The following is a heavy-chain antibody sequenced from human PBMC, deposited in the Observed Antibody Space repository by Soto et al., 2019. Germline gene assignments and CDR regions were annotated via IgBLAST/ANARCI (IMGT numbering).Heavy chain of an antibody. Sequence: EVQLAESGGGLAQHGGSLRLSCAASGFTLSGYAMDWVRQAPGKGLEYVSGISSNGVGTYYANSVQGRFTISRDNSKNTVYLQMGSLRPEDRAVYYCARRARPYFYYMDVWGKGPTVTVSS. J-gene: IGHJ6*03. D-gene: IGHD6-6*01. V-gene: IGHV3-64*01. CDR3: ARRARPYFYYMDV. CDR1: GFTLSGYA. CDR2: ISSNGVGT.